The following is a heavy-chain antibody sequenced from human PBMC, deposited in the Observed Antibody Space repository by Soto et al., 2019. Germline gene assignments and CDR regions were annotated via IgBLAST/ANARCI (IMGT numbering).Heavy chain of an antibody. D-gene: IGHD1-26*01. CDR2: IYSGGST. V-gene: IGHV3-66*01. J-gene: IGHJ6*02. CDR3: ARVSVGATTSYYYGMDV. CDR1: GFTVSSNY. Sequence: GGSLRLSCAASGFTVSSNYMSWVRQAPGKGLEWVSVIYSGGSTHYADSVKGRFTISRDNSKNTLYLQMNSLRAEDTAVYYCARVSVGATTSYYYGMDVWGQGTTVTVSS.